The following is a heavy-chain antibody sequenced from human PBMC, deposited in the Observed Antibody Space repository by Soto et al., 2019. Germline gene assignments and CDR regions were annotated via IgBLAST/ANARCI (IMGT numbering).Heavy chain of an antibody. CDR2: IYYGGSI. V-gene: IGHV4-59*01. CDR3: TGAYYDVSGYSLDP. D-gene: IGHD3-22*01. CDR1: GGSISSGY. Sequence: PSETLSLTCSVSGGSISSGYWTWIRQPPGEGLEWIGYIYYGGSINYNPSLKSRVIISVDTAKNQFSLRLSSVSAADTAVYYCTGAYYDVSGYSLDPSGQGTSVTVSS. J-gene: IGHJ5*02.